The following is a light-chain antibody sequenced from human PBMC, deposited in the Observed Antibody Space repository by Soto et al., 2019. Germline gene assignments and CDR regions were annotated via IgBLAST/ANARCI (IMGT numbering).Light chain of an antibody. V-gene: IGKV1-9*01. CDR3: QQLNSYPYT. Sequence: DIQLTQSPSFLSASVGDRVTITCRASQGISSYLAWYQQKPGKAPKLLIYAASTLQSGVPSGFSGSGSGTEFTLTIGSLQPEDFATYYCQQLNSYPYTFGQGTKLEIK. CDR2: AAS. J-gene: IGKJ2*01. CDR1: QGISSY.